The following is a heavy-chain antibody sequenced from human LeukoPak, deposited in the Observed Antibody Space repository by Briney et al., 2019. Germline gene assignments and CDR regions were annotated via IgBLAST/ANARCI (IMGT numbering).Heavy chain of an antibody. CDR1: GYSFTSHY. J-gene: IGHJ5*02. CDR2: INPNIGGT. D-gene: IGHD4/OR15-4a*01. Sequence: ASVKVSRKASGYSFTSHYMHWVRQAPGQGLEWMGWINPNIGGTNYAQKFQGRVTMTRDTSISTAYMDLSSLTSDDTAVYYCARSNYGGQGAGDNWFDPWGQGTLVTVSS. V-gene: IGHV1-2*02. CDR3: ARSNYGGQGAGDNWFDP.